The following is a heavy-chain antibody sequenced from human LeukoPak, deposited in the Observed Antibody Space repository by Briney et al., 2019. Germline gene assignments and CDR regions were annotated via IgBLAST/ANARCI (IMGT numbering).Heavy chain of an antibody. CDR1: GYTFTSYD. D-gene: IGHD6-13*01. V-gene: IGHV1-8*01. Sequence: ASVKVSCKASGYTFTSYDINWVRQATGQGLEWMGWMNPNSGNTGYAQKFQGRVTMTRNTSISTAYMELSSLRSEDTAVYYCASGSSSWYRGGTYYFDYWGQGTLVTVSS. CDR3: ASGSSSWYRGGTYYFDY. J-gene: IGHJ4*02. CDR2: MNPNSGNT.